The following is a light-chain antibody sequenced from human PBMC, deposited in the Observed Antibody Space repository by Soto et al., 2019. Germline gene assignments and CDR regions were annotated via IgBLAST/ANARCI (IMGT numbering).Light chain of an antibody. CDR1: QGVLNRSNNKNY. CDR3: QQHNSLPWT. J-gene: IGKJ1*01. CDR2: WAS. Sequence: DIVMTPSPDSLAVSLGERATINCKSSQGVLNRSNNKNYLAWYQQKPGQPPKMLIYWASTRESGVPDRFSGSGSGTDFSLTITSLQAEDVAVYYCQQHNSLPWTFGQGTKVEI. V-gene: IGKV4-1*01.